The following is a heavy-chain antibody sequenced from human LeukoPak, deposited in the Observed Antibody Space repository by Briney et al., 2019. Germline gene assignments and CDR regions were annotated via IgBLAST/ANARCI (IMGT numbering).Heavy chain of an antibody. CDR3: ASTRGEMDV. CDR2: IYHSGST. V-gene: IGHV4-38-2*02. Sequence: SETLSLTCTVSGYSISSGYYWGWMRQPPGKGLEWIGSIYHSGSTYYNPSLKSRVTISVDTSKNQFSLKLSSVTDADTAVYYCASTRGEMDVRGKGTTVTVSS. D-gene: IGHD3-10*01. J-gene: IGHJ6*04. CDR1: GYSISSGYY.